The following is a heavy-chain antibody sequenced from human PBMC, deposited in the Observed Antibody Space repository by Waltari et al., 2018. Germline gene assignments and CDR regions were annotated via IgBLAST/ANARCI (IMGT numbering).Heavy chain of an antibody. CDR3: AHTYDSSGYNSPGAFDI. J-gene: IGHJ3*02. D-gene: IGHD3-22*01. CDR1: GFSLSTSGVG. Sequence: QITLKESGPTLVKPTQTLTLTCTFSGFSLSTSGVGVGWIRRPPGKALEWLALMYWKDDKRYSPSLKSRSTITKDTNKNQVVLTMTNKDPVDTATYYCAHTYDSSGYNSPGAFDIWGQGTMVTAAS. CDR2: MYWKDDK. V-gene: IGHV2-5*01.